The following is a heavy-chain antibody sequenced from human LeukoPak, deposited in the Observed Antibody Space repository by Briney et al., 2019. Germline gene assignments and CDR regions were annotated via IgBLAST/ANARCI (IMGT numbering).Heavy chain of an antibody. V-gene: IGHV3-23*01. Sequence: GGSLRLSCVASGFTFSDYAMTWVRQAPGKGLEWVSAIRGGGSVTYYADSVKGRFTISRDNSKNTLYLQMNSLRPEDSAVYYCAKNPTTHNYVTGGGGGFDPWGQGTLVTVSS. D-gene: IGHD4-11*01. CDR3: AKNPTTHNYVTGGGGGFDP. CDR1: GFTFSDYA. CDR2: IRGGGSVT. J-gene: IGHJ5*02.